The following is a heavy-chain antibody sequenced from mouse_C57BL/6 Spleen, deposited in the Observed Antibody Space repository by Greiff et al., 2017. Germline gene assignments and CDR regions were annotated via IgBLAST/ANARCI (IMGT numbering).Heavy chain of an antibody. CDR1: GYTFTSYW. J-gene: IGHJ2*01. CDR3: ARRLYGNYSDYFDY. V-gene: IGHV1-7*01. CDR2: INPSSGYT. Sequence: VKLQQSGAELAKPGASVKLSCKASGYTFTSYWMHWVKQRPGQGLEWIGYINPSSGYTKYNQKFKDKATLTADKSSGTAYMQLSSLTYEDSAVYYCARRLYGNYSDYFDYWGQGTTLTVSS. D-gene: IGHD2-1*01.